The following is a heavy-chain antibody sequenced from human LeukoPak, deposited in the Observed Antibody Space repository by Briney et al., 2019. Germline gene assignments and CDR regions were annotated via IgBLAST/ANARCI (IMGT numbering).Heavy chain of an antibody. CDR3: ARDQSSILDCSGGSCYSFDP. CDR2: IYSDNT. CDR1: GFTVSSNY. J-gene: IGHJ5*02. D-gene: IGHD2-15*01. Sequence: GGSLRLSCAASGFTVSSNYINWVRQAPGKGLEWVSFIYSDNTHYSDSVKGRFTISRDNSKNTLYLQMNSLRAEDTAVYYCARDQSSILDCSGGSCYSFDPWGQGTLVTVSS. V-gene: IGHV3-53*01.